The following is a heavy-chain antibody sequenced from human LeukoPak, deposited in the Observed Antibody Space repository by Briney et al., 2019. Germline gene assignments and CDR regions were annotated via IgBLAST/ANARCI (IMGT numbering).Heavy chain of an antibody. D-gene: IGHD1-26*01. CDR3: ARLWGSYGLDY. J-gene: IGHJ4*02. V-gene: IGHV5-51*01. Sequence: GESLKISCQASGYSFTNYWIGWVRQMPGQGLEWMGIIYPGDSDTRYSPSFQGQVTISADKSISTAYLQWSSLKASDTAMYYCARLWGSYGLDYWGQGTLVTVSS. CDR2: IYPGDSDT. CDR1: GYSFTNYW.